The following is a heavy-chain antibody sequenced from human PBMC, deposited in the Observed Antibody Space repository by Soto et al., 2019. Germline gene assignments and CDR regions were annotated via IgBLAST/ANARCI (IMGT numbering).Heavy chain of an antibody. CDR3: VACDYGDYPRY. CDR2: INHSGST. D-gene: IGHD4-17*01. V-gene: IGHV4-34*01. CDR1: GGSFSGYY. Sequence: QVQLQQWGAGLLKPSETLSLTCPVYGGSFSGYYWSWVRQSPRKGLEWIGEINHSGSTNYNPSLKSRLTISVDTSKNQFSLKLSSVTAADTALYYCVACDYGDYPRYWGQGTLVTVSS. J-gene: IGHJ4*02.